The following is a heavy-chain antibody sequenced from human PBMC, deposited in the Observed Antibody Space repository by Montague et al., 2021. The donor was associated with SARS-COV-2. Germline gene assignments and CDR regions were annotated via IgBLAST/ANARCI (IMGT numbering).Heavy chain of an antibody. CDR1: RGSVKSYY. Sequence: SETLSLTCAVYRGSVKSYYWTWIRQAPGKGLAWIGEINHSGTTNYNPSLKSRVTMSIDASKRQFSLRLNSVSAADTAVYFCARGRPVHGSIRHFESVSSGVLDLWGPGALVIVS. J-gene: IGHJ1*01. CDR3: ARGRPVHGSIRHFESVSSGVLDL. D-gene: IGHD2-8*01. V-gene: IGHV4-34*01. CDR2: INHSGTT.